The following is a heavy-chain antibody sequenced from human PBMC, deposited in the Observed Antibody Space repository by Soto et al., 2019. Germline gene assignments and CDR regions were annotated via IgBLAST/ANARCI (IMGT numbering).Heavy chain of an antibody. CDR3: VRNGYYSLDV. Sequence: QVQLQESGPGLVRPPGTLSPTCAVSGDSIIGTGWWSWVRQSPGKGLDWIGEVYHSGATNYNPSLKSRVTISVDTSRNQFSLNLGSVTAADTAVYYCVRNGYYSLDVWGQGTTVTVSS. V-gene: IGHV4-4*03. CDR1: GDSIIGTGW. J-gene: IGHJ6*02. CDR2: VYHSGAT. D-gene: IGHD3-22*01.